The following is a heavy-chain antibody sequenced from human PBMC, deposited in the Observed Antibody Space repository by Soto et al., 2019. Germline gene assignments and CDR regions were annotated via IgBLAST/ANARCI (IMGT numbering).Heavy chain of an antibody. D-gene: IGHD5-18*01. CDR2: IYYSGST. V-gene: IGHV4-59*01. CDR3: ARGAAMVKYYFDY. Sequence: SETLSLTCTVSGGSISSYYWSWIRQPPGKGLEWIGYIYYSGSTNYNPSLKSRVTISVDTSKNQFSLKLSSVTAADTAVYYCARGAAMVKYYFDYWGQGTLVTVSS. CDR1: GGSISSYY. J-gene: IGHJ4*02.